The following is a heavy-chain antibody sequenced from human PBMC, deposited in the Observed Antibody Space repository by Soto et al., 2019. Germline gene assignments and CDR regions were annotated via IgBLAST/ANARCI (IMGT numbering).Heavy chain of an antibody. D-gene: IGHD1-26*01. CDR1: GFTFDDYT. Sequence: EVQLVESGGVVVQPGGSLRLSCAASGFTFDDYTMHWVRQAPGKGLEWVSLISWDGGSTYYADSVKGRFTISRDNSKNSLYLQMNSLRTEDTALYYCAKDGNSGSYYVFDYWGQGTLVTVSS. V-gene: IGHV3-43*01. J-gene: IGHJ4*02. CDR3: AKDGNSGSYYVFDY. CDR2: ISWDGGST.